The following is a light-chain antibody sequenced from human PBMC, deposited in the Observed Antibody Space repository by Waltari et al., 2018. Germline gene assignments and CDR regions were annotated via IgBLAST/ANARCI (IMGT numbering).Light chain of an antibody. CDR2: DVN. CDR3: RSFTARRTCV. J-gene: IGLJ3*02. Sequence: SPLTQPASVSGSPGQSIAISCPATNTDVDNFNFVSWYQQHRGKASKLLIYDVNVRAAGMSDRFSGSKSGNTASLTIYGLQAEDEADYYCRSFTARRTCVFGGGTKLTVL. CDR1: NTDVDNFNF. V-gene: IGLV2-14*03.